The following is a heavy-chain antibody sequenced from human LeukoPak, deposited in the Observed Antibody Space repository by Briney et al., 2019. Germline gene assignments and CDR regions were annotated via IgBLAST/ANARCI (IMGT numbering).Heavy chain of an antibody. CDR3: ARPYLRGTVVNNWFDP. J-gene: IGHJ5*02. D-gene: IGHD4-23*01. Sequence: PSETLSLTCIVSGGSISSGSYYWSCIRQPAGKGLEWVGRIYTSGSTNYNPSLKSRVTISVDTSKNQFSLKLSSVTAADTAVYYCARPYLRGTVVNNWFDPWGQGTLVTVSS. CDR2: IYTSGST. V-gene: IGHV4-61*02. CDR1: GGSISSGSYY.